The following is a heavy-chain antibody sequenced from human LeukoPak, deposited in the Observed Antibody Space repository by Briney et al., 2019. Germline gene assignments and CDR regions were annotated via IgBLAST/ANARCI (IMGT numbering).Heavy chain of an antibody. CDR3: ARVYPEGPLWFGDSNFDY. D-gene: IGHD3-10*01. V-gene: IGHV1-2*02. J-gene: IGHJ4*02. Sequence: ASVKVSCKASGYTFTDYYIHWVRQAPGQGLEWMGWINPNSGGTNYAQKLQGRVTMTRDTSISTAYMELSRLRSDDTAVYYCARVYPEGPLWFGDSNFDYCGQGTLVTVSS. CDR1: GYTFTDYY. CDR2: INPNSGGT.